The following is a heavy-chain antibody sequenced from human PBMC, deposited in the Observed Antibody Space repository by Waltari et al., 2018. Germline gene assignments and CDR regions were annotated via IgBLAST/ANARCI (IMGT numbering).Heavy chain of an antibody. J-gene: IGHJ6*02. CDR1: GFTVSNNY. V-gene: IGHV3-66*01. CDR3: ARDGNGGGV. CDR2: MYSGGNT. Sequence: EVQLVESGGGLVQPGGSLRLSCAASGFTVSNNYMKWVRQAPGEGREWVSLMYSGGNTYYADSVKGRFTIARDNSKNTLYLQMNSLRAEDSAVYYCARDGNGGGVWGRGTTVTVSS. D-gene: IGHD3-16*01.